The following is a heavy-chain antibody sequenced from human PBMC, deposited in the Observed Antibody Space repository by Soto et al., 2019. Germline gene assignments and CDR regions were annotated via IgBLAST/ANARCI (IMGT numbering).Heavy chain of an antibody. D-gene: IGHD3-10*01. V-gene: IGHV2-70*01. CDR3: ARILDYYGSGSHRPFDP. J-gene: IGHJ5*02. Sequence: SGPTLVNPTQTLTLTCTFSGFSLSTSGMCVSWIRQPPGKALEWLALIDWDDDKYYSTSLKTRLTISKDTSKNQVVLTMTNMDPVDTATYYCARILDYYGSGSHRPFDPWGQGTLVTVSS. CDR1: GFSLSTSGMC. CDR2: IDWDDDK.